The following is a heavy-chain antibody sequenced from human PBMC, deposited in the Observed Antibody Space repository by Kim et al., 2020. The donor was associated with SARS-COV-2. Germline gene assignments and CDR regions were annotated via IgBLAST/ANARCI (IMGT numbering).Heavy chain of an antibody. J-gene: IGHJ4*02. V-gene: IGHV4-34*01. Sequence: SETLSLTCAVYGGSFSGYYWSWIRQPPGKGLEWIGEINHSGSTNYNPSLKSRVTISVDTSKNQFSLKLSSVTAADTAVYYCARGWAKVGATTMSYFDYWGQGTLVTVSS. D-gene: IGHD1-26*01. CDR1: GGSFSGYY. CDR2: INHSGST. CDR3: ARGWAKVGATTMSYFDY.